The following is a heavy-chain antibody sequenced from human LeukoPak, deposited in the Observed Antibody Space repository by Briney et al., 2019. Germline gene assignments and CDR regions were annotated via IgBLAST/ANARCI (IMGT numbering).Heavy chain of an antibody. CDR2: IKQDGSEK. V-gene: IGHV3-7*01. D-gene: IGHD3-3*01. CDR1: GFTFSSYW. Sequence: GGSLRLSCAASGFTFSSYWMSWVRQAPGKGLEWVANIKQDGSEKYYVDSVKGRFTISRDNAKNSLYLQMNSLRAEDTAVYYCARNEPGITIFGVVYYYYYYMDVWGKGTTVTVSS. CDR3: ARNEPGITIFGVVYYYYYYMDV. J-gene: IGHJ6*03.